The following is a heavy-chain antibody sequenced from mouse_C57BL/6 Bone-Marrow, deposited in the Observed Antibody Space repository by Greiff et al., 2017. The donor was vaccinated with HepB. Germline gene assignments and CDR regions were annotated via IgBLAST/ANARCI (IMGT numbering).Heavy chain of an antibody. CDR3: ARAGAFNFDY. CDR1: GYTFTSYG. J-gene: IGHJ2*01. CDR2: IDPSDSYT. Sequence: VQLQQSGAELARPGASVKLSCKASGYTFTSYGISWVKQRTGQGLEWIGEIDPSDSYTNYNQKFKGKATLTVDTSSSTAYMQLSSLTSEDSAVYYCARAGAFNFDYWGQGTTLTVSS. D-gene: IGHD3-1*01. V-gene: IGHV1-50*01.